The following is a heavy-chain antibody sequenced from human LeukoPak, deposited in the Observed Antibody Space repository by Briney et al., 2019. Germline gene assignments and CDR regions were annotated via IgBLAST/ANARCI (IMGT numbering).Heavy chain of an antibody. CDR3: ARGPGAAGSLFDY. Sequence: PGGSLRLSCAASGFTFSSYSMNRVRQAPGKGLEWVSSISSSSSYIYYADSVKGRFTISRDNAKNPLYLQMNSLRAEDTAVYYCARGPGAAGSLFDYWGQGTLVTVSS. CDR2: ISSSSSYI. CDR1: GFTFSSYS. D-gene: IGHD6-13*01. V-gene: IGHV3-21*01. J-gene: IGHJ4*02.